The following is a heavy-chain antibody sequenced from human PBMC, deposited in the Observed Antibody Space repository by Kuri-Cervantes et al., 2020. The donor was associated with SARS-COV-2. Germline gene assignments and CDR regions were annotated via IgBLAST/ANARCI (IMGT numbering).Heavy chain of an antibody. V-gene: IGHV3-21*01. CDR1: GFTFSSYS. CDR3: ASGGANKGWGY. D-gene: IGHD1-26*01. Sequence: GESLKISCAASGFTFSSYSMNWVRQAPGKGLEWVSSISRSSSYIYYADSVKGRFTISRDNAKNSLYLQMNSLRAEDTAVYYCASGGANKGWGYWGQGTLVTVSS. CDR2: ISRSSSYI. J-gene: IGHJ4*02.